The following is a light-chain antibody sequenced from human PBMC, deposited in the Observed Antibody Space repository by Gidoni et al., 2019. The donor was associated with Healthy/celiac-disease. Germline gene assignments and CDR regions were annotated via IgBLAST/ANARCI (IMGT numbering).Light chain of an antibody. CDR1: QSVSSSY. Sequence: EIVLTQSPGNLSLSPGERATLSCRASQSVSSSYLAWYQQKPGQAPRLLIYGASSRATGTPDRFSGSGSGTDFTLTISRLEPEDFAVYYCQQYGSSLLTFGGGTKVEIK. CDR3: QQYGSSLLT. V-gene: IGKV3-20*01. J-gene: IGKJ4*01. CDR2: GAS.